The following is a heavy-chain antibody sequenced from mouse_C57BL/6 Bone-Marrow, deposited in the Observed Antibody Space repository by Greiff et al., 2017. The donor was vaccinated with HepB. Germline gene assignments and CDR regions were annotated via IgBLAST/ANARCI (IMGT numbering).Heavy chain of an antibody. V-gene: IGHV2-2*01. J-gene: IGHJ2*01. CDR3: ARNPYYYGYYFDY. CDR1: GFSLTSYG. Sequence: VQGVESGPGLVQPSQSLSITCTVSGFSLTSYGVHWVRQSPGKGLEWLGVIWSGGSTDYNAAFISRLSISKDNSKSQVFFKMNSLQADDTAIYYCARNPYYYGYYFDYWGQGTTLTVSS. CDR2: IWSGGST. D-gene: IGHD1-2*01.